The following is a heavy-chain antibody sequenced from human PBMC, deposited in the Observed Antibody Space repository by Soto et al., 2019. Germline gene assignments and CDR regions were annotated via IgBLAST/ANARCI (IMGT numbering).Heavy chain of an antibody. V-gene: IGHV3-33*01. J-gene: IGHJ6*02. CDR2: IWYDGSNK. D-gene: IGHD3-22*01. CDR1: GFTFSSYG. Sequence: QVQLVESGGGVVQPGRSLRLSCAASGFTFSSYGMHWVRQAPGKGLEWVAVIWYDGSNKYYADSVKGRFTISRDNSKNTLYLQMNSLRAEDTAVYYCARDRAVVIPTVVLGSYYYGMDVWGQGTTVTVSS. CDR3: ARDRAVVIPTVVLGSYYYGMDV.